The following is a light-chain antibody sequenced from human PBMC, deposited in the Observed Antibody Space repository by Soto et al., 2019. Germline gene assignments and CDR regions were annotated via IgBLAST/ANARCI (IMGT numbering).Light chain of an antibody. V-gene: IGKV3-20*01. J-gene: IGKJ1*01. CDR1: QGASSSF. CDR3: QQYGSSPAT. CDR2: GAS. Sequence: EIVLTQSPGTLSLSPGERATLSCRASQGASSSFLAWYQQKPGQAPRLLIYGASSRATGIPDRFSGSGSGTDFTLTISRLEPEDFAVYYCQQYGSSPATFGQGTKV.